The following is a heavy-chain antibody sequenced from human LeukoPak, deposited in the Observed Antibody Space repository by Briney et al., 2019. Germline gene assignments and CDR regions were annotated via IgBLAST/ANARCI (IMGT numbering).Heavy chain of an antibody. J-gene: IGHJ4*02. Sequence: PSNTLSLTCTISGGSISCYYWSCIRQPPGKRLECIGYIYYSGSTNYNPSLKSRVTISVDTSKNQFYLKLSSVTAADTAVYYCARSWRPDPFDYWGQGTLVIVSS. CDR1: GGSISCYY. CDR2: IYYSGST. CDR3: ARSWRPDPFDY. D-gene: IGHD3-3*01. V-gene: IGHV4-59*07.